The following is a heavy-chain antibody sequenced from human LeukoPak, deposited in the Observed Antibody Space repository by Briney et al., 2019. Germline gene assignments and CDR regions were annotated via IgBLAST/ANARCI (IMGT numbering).Heavy chain of an antibody. CDR3: AKIGFPTTVLTPGTIW. J-gene: IGHJ4*02. CDR1: GFTFDDYA. V-gene: IGHV3-23*01. D-gene: IGHD4-23*01. CDR2: ISGSGGST. Sequence: GGSLRLSCAASGFTFDDYAMHWVRQAPGKGLDWVSAISGSGGSTYYADSVKGRFTISRDNSKNTLYLQMNSLRAEDTAVYYCAKIGFPTTVLTPGTIWWGQGSLVTVSS.